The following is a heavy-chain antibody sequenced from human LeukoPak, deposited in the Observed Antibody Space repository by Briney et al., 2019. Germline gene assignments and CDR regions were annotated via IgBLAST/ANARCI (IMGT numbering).Heavy chain of an antibody. CDR2: IYYSGRT. Sequence: SETLSLTCTVSGGSISSDGYYWNWIRQHPGEGLEWIGYIYYSGRTYYNPSLKSRVTISVDTSKNQFSLKLSSVTAADTAVYYCARGGVSQNNRFDPWGQGTLVTVSS. D-gene: IGHD2-15*01. CDR1: GGSISSDGYY. CDR3: ARGGVSQNNRFDP. V-gene: IGHV4-31*03. J-gene: IGHJ5*02.